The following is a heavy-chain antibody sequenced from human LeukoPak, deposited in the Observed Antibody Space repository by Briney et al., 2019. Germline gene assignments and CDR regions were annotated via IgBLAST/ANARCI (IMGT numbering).Heavy chain of an antibody. CDR2: IDPSDSYT. J-gene: IGHJ2*01. Sequence: GESLKISCKGSGYSFTSYWISWVRRMPGKGLEWMGRIDPSDSYTNYSPSFQGHVTISADKSISTAYLQWSSLKASDTAMYYCARFVTFGGVIEPRGVWWYFDLWGRGTLVTVSS. D-gene: IGHD3-16*02. CDR3: ARFVTFGGVIEPRGVWWYFDL. V-gene: IGHV5-10-1*01. CDR1: GYSFTSYW.